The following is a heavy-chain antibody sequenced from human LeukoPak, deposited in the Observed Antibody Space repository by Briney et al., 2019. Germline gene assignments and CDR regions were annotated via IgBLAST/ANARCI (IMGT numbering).Heavy chain of an antibody. Sequence: GGSLRLSCAASGFNFSSYGMHWVRQAPGKGLEWVTSIWFDGSNINYADSVKGRVTISRDNSKSALYLQMNRLRAEDTAIYYCARDSLPMAVTGPFDHWGQGALVTVSS. D-gene: IGHD6-19*01. J-gene: IGHJ4*02. V-gene: IGHV3-33*01. CDR2: IWFDGSNI. CDR1: GFNFSSYG. CDR3: ARDSLPMAVTGPFDH.